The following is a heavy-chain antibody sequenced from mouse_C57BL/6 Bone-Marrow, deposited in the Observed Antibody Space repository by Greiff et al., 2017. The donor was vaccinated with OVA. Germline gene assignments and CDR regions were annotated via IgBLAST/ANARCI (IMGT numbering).Heavy chain of an antibody. V-gene: IGHV3-6*01. D-gene: IGHD2-3*01. CDR3: ASNDGSYFDY. J-gene: IGHJ2*01. Sequence: EVQLQESGPGLVKPSQSLSLTCSVTGYSITSGYYWNWIRQFPGNKLEWMGYISYDGSNNYNPSLKNRISITRDTSKNQFFLKLNSVTTEDTATYYCASNDGSYFDYWGQGTTLTVSS. CDR2: ISYDGSN. CDR1: GYSITSGYY.